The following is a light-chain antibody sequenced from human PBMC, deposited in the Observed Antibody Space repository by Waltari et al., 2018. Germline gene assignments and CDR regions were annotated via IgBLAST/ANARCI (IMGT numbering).Light chain of an antibody. Sequence: DIQMTQSPSSLSASVGDRVTITCRASRSISSYLNWYQQKPGKAPKLLLYAASSLQSGVPSRFSGSGSGTDFTLTISSLQPEDFATYYCQQSYSTPYTFGQGTKLEIK. J-gene: IGKJ2*01. CDR1: RSISSY. CDR2: AAS. V-gene: IGKV1-39*01. CDR3: QQSYSTPYT.